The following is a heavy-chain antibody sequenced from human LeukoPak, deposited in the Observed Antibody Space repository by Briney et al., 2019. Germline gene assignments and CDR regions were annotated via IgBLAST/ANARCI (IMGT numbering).Heavy chain of an antibody. V-gene: IGHV4-39*07. D-gene: IGHD2-8*02. CDR3: ARATTAYCTGGVCPNFDY. J-gene: IGHJ4*02. CDR1: GGSISSSSYY. CDR2: IYYSGST. Sequence: PSETLSLTCTVSGGSISSSSYYRGWIRQPPGKGLEWIGSIYYSGSTYYNPSLKSRVTISVDTSKNQFSLKLSSVTAADTALYYCARATTAYCTGGVCPNFDYWGQGTLVTVSS.